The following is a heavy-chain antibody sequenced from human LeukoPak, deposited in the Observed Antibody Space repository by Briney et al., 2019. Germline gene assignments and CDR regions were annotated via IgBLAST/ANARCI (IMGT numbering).Heavy chain of an antibody. V-gene: IGHV3-30*02. CDR1: GFTFSIYG. CDR2: VGSDGSNK. Sequence: PGGSVRLSCAASGFTFSIYGMHWVRQAPGQGLQWVAFVGSDGSNKYYADSVKGRFTISRDNSKNTLYLQMNSLRAEDTAVYYCAKLHCSSTSCYKIDYWGQGTLVTVSS. CDR3: AKLHCSSTSCYKIDY. J-gene: IGHJ4*02. D-gene: IGHD2-2*02.